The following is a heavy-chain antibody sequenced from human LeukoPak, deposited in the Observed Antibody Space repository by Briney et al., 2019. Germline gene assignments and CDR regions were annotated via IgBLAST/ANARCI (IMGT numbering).Heavy chain of an antibody. CDR2: ISASGGST. D-gene: IGHD6-13*01. V-gene: IGHV3-23*01. Sequence: SGGSLRLTCASSGFTFSNYAMSWVRQGPGKGLEWVSAISASGGSTYHADSVKGRVTISRDNSKNTLYLQMNSLRAEDTAVYYCAKDSRYSNTWFLLDSWGQGTLVTVSS. CDR1: GFTFSNYA. CDR3: AKDSRYSNTWFLLDS. J-gene: IGHJ4*02.